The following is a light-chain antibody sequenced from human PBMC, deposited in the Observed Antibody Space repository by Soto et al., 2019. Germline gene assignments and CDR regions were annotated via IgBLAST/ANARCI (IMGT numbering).Light chain of an antibody. CDR3: CSFAGXGSVX. Sequence: QSVLTQPASVSGSPGQSITISCTGTTSDVGSYNLVSWYQHXXXXAPKLMIYEGSKRPSGVSDRFSGSKSGNTASLTISGXXAEDEADYYCCSFAGXGSVXFGGGTKLTVL. CDR2: EGS. J-gene: IGLJ2*01. V-gene: IGLV2-23*01. CDR1: TSDVGSYNL.